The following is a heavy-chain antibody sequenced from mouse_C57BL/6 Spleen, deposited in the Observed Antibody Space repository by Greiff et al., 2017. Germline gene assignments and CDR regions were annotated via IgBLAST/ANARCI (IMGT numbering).Heavy chain of an antibody. V-gene: IGHV5-9-1*02. J-gene: IGHJ2*01. Sequence: EVKVVESGEGLVKPGGSLKLSCAASGFTFSSYAMSWVRQTPEKRLEWVAYISSGGDYIYYADTVKGRFTISRDNARNTLYLQMSSLKSEDTAMYYCTRAPYGSSFYYFDDWGQGTTLTVSS. CDR3: TRAPYGSSFYYFDD. CDR2: ISSGGDYI. D-gene: IGHD1-1*01. CDR1: GFTFSSYA.